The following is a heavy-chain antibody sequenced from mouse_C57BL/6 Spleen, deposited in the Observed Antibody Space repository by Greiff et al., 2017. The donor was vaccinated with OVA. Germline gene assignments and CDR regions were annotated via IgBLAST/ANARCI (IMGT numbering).Heavy chain of an antibody. D-gene: IGHD1-1*01. CDR2: IDPEDGDT. J-gene: IGHJ1*03. CDR3: TTGTYYGSSYWYFDV. Sequence: VQLQQSGAELVRPGASVKLSCTASGFNIKDYYMHWVKQRPEQGLEWIGRIDPEDGDTEYAPKFQGKATMTADTSSNTAYLQLSSLTSEDTAVYYCTTGTYYGSSYWYFDVWGTGTTVTVSS. V-gene: IGHV14-1*01. CDR1: GFNIKDYY.